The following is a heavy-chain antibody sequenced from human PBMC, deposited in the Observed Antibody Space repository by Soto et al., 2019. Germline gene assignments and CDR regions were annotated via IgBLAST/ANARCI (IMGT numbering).Heavy chain of an antibody. CDR3: ARDRRLGGSSWYWSYYYGMDV. CDR1: GFTFSSYA. CDR2: ISYDGSNK. D-gene: IGHD6-13*01. V-gene: IGHV3-30-3*01. J-gene: IGHJ6*02. Sequence: GGSLRLSCAASGFTFSSYAMHWVRQAPGKGLEWVAVISYDGSNKYYADSVKGRFTISSDNSKNTLYLQMNSLRAEDTAVYYCARDRRLGGSSWYWSYYYGMDVWGQGTTVTVSS.